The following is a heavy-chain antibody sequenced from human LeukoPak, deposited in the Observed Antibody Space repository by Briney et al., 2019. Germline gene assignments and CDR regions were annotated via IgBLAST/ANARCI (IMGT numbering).Heavy chain of an antibody. CDR1: GFTFSSYA. CDR2: IWYDGRNK. J-gene: IGHJ4*02. V-gene: IGHV3-33*08. Sequence: GRSLRLSCAASGFTFSSYAMHWVRQAPGKGLEWVAVIWYDGRNKYYADSVKGRFTISRDNSKNTVYLQMNSLRAEDTAVYHCARERSRSYSISPDLDYWGQGTLVTVSS. D-gene: IGHD6-13*01. CDR3: ARERSRSYSISPDLDY.